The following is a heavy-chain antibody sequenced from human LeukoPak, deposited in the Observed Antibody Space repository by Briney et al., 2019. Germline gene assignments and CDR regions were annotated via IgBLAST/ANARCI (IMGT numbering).Heavy chain of an antibody. D-gene: IGHD6-6*01. Sequence: SETLSLTCTVSGVSISSYYWSWIRQPPGKGLEWIGYIYYSGSTNYNPSPKSRVTISVDTSKNQFSLKLSSVTAADTAVYYCARGTYSSYLGWFDPWGQGTLVTVS. J-gene: IGHJ5*02. CDR2: IYYSGST. CDR3: ARGTYSSYLGWFDP. CDR1: GVSISSYY. V-gene: IGHV4-59*01.